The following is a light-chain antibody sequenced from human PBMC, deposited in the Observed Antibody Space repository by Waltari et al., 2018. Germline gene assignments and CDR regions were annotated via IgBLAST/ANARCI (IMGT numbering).Light chain of an antibody. J-gene: IGLJ2*01. CDR3: SSYAGTNNFVV. CDR2: EVT. CDR1: SNDFGAFDY. Sequence: QSALTQPPSASGSPGPSVTISCTGTSNDFGAFDYVSWYQQHPGKAPKVVISEVTKRPSGVPDRFSGSRSGNTAFLTVSGLQPEDEANYYCSSYAGTNNFVVFGGGTKLTVL. V-gene: IGLV2-8*01.